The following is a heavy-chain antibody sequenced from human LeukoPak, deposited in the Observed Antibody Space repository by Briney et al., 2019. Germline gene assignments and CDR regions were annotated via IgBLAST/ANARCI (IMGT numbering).Heavy chain of an antibody. V-gene: IGHV3-21*01. CDR3: AGGLQLWYPGDAFDI. D-gene: IGHD5-18*01. J-gene: IGHJ3*02. CDR1: GFTFYIYS. Sequence: GGSLRLSCAASGFTFYIYSMNWVREAPGEGLEWVSSISGTSNYIYYADSVKGRFTISRDNAKNSLYLHMNSLRAEDTAVYYCAGGLQLWYPGDAFDIWGQGTMVTVSS. CDR2: ISGTSNYI.